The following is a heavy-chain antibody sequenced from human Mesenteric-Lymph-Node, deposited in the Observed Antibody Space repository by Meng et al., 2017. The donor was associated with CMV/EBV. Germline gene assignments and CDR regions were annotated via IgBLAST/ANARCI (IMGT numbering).Heavy chain of an antibody. V-gene: IGHV4-39*01. CDR1: GDSISSFSY. J-gene: IGHJ5*02. CDR3: ARPFPSWQSPRLDPFGA. CDR2: VHYTGST. Sequence: HLQRRESAPGQVKPSETLSHTCTVSGDSISSFSYWGWIRQPPGRGLEWIGSVHYTGSTYYSPSLKSRVTVSVDTSKNQFSLRLTSVTAADTAVYYCARPFPSWQSPRLDPFGAWGQGTLVTVSS. D-gene: IGHD6-19*01.